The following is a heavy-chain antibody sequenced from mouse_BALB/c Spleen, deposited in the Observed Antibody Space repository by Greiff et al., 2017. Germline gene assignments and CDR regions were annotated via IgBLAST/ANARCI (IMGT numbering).Heavy chain of an antibody. V-gene: IGHV5-15*02. CDR2: ISNLAYSI. Sequence: EVKLMESGGGLVQPGGSRKLSCAASGFTFSDYGMAWVRQAPGKGPEWVAFISNLAYSIYYADTVTGRFTISRENAKNTLYLEMSSLRSEDTAMYYCARHGNPYAMDYWGQGTSVTVSS. J-gene: IGHJ4*01. D-gene: IGHD2-1*01. CDR3: ARHGNPYAMDY. CDR1: GFTFSDYG.